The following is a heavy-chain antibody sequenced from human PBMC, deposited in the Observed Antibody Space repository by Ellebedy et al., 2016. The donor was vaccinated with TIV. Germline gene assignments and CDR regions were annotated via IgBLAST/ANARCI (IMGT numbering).Heavy chain of an antibody. J-gene: IGHJ6*02. V-gene: IGHV4-34*01. Sequence: MPSETLSLTCAVYGGSFSGYYWSWIRQPPGKGLEWIGEINHSGSTNYNPSLKSRVTISVDTSKNQFSLKLSSVTAADTAVYYCARGLTYYGMDVWGQGTTVTVSS. D-gene: IGHD3-16*01. CDR3: ARGLTYYGMDV. CDR2: INHSGST. CDR1: GGSFSGYY.